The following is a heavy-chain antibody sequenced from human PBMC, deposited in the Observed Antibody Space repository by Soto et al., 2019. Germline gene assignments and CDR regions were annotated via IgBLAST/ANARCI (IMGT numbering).Heavy chain of an antibody. Sequence: QITLKESGPTLVKPTQTLTLTCTFSGLSVRTSEVGVGWIRQPPGKALEWLAHIYWADDKRYSPSLKNRLTITKDTSKNQVVLTMTNMDPVDTGTYYCAHRRVNYAMDVWGQGITVTVSS. V-gene: IGHV2-5*02. CDR1: GLSVRTSEVG. J-gene: IGHJ6*02. CDR2: IYWADDK. D-gene: IGHD6-13*01. CDR3: AHRRVNYAMDV.